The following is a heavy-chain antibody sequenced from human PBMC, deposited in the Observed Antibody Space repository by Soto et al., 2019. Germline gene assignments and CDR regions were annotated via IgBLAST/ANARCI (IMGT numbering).Heavy chain of an antibody. CDR2: ISGDGVTT. CDR3: AREYYSLLTGYYTDY. Sequence: EVQLVESGGDLVQRGGSLRLSCAASGFPFSSYWMHWVRHTPGKGLDWVARISGDGVTTYYADSVTGRFTVSRDNAKNTLSLQIRGLRAEYTAVYYCAREYYSLLTGYYTDYWGQGTLVSVSS. J-gene: IGHJ4*02. CDR1: GFPFSSYW. D-gene: IGHD3-9*01. V-gene: IGHV3-74*01.